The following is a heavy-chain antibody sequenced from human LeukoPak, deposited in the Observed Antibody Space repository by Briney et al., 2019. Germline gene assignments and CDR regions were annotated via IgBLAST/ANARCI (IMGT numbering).Heavy chain of an antibody. CDR3: ASLYDSSGYGSYHFDY. D-gene: IGHD3-22*01. V-gene: IGHV4-34*01. CDR1: GGSFSGYY. Sequence: SETLSLTCAVYGGSFSGYYWSWIRQPPGKGLEWIGEINHSGSTNYNPSLKSRVTISVDTSKNQFSLKLSSVTAADTAVYYCASLYDSSGYGSYHFDYCGQGTLVTVSS. J-gene: IGHJ4*02. CDR2: INHSGST.